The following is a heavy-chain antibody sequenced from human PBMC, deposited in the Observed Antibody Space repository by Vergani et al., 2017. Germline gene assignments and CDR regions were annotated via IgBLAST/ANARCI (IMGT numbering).Heavy chain of an antibody. J-gene: IGHJ6*02. CDR2: IISSGSTI. Sequence: EVQLVESGGGLVKPGGSLRLSCAASGFTFSSYEMNWVRQAPGKGLEWVSYIISSGSTIYCADPVKGRFTISRDDAKNSLDLQMNSLSAEDTAVYYCAGDGQSSSWPAYYYYYYGMDVWGQGTTVTVSS. V-gene: IGHV3-48*03. CDR3: AGDGQSSSWPAYYYYYYGMDV. D-gene: IGHD6-13*01. CDR1: GFTFSSYE.